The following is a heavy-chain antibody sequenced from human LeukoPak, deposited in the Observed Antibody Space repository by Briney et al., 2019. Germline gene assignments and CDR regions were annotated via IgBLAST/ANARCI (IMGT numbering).Heavy chain of an antibody. CDR1: GYTFTNYG. J-gene: IGHJ4*02. Sequence: ASVKVSCKASGYTFTNYGVSWVRQAPGQGLEWMGWISGYNGYTNYAQKFQFRVTMTTDTSTSTAYMELRSLTSDDTAVYYCAKWWLTFEYWGQGTLVTVSS. V-gene: IGHV1-18*01. D-gene: IGHD2-8*01. CDR2: ISGYNGYT. CDR3: AKWWLTFEY.